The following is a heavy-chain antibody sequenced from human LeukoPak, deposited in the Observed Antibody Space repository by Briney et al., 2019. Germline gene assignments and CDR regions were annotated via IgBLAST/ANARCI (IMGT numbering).Heavy chain of an antibody. CDR1: GGSISSGSYY. D-gene: IGHD2-21*01. V-gene: IGHV4-61*02. CDR2: IYNSGST. CDR3: ARDAGIPYCGGDCYPDY. Sequence: PSQTLSLTCTVSGGSISSGSYYWSWLRQPAGQGPEWIGRIYNSGSTNYIASLKSRITISLDTSKNQFSLKLSSVTAADTAVYYCARDAGIPYCGGDCYPDYWGQGTLVTVSS. J-gene: IGHJ4*02.